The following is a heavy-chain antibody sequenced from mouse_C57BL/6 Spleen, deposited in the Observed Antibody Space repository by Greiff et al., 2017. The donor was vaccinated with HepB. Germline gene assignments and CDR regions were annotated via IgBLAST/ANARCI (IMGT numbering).Heavy chain of an antibody. D-gene: IGHD1-1*01. CDR2: ISYDGSN. J-gene: IGHJ3*01. Sequence: DVKLQESGPGLVKPSQSLSLTCSVTGYSITSGYYWNWIRQFPGNKLEWMGYISYDGSNNYNPSLKNRIAITRDTSKNQFFLTLNSVTTEDTATYDCASGYYYYGSSPWFAYWGQGTLVTVSA. CDR1: GYSITSGYY. V-gene: IGHV3-6*01. CDR3: ASGYYYYGSSPWFAY.